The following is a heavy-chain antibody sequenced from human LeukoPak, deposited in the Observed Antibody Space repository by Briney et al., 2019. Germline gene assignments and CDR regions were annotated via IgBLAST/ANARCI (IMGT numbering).Heavy chain of an antibody. Sequence: SQTLSLTCAISGDGVSINSAAWNWIRQSPSRGLEWLGRTYYRSKWYNDYAVSVKSRITINPDTSKNQFSLQLNSVTPEDTAVYYCAREYSSGGSGWFDPWGQGTLVTVSS. CDR3: AREYSSGGSGWFDP. D-gene: IGHD6-19*01. J-gene: IGHJ5*02. V-gene: IGHV6-1*01. CDR1: GDGVSINSAA. CDR2: TYYRSKWYN.